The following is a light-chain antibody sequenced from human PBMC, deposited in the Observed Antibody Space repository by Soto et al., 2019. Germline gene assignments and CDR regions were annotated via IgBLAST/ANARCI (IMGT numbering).Light chain of an antibody. CDR2: EVS. Sequence: QSVLTQPASVSGSPGQSITISCTGTSSDIGGYDYVSWYQQHPGKAPKLMIYEVSNRPSGVSNRFCGSKSGNTASLTISGLQAEDEADYYCTSYTSSSTNYVFGTGTKVTVL. J-gene: IGLJ1*01. CDR3: TSYTSSSTNYV. V-gene: IGLV2-14*01. CDR1: SSDIGGYDY.